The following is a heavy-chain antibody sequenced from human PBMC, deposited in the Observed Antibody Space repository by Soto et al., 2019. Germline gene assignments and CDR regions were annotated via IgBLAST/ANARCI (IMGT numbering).Heavy chain of an antibody. CDR3: ARDRGIYDFWSGYYTGFYGMDV. J-gene: IGHJ6*02. Sequence: ASVKVSCKTSGYTFTSYAMHWVRQAPGQRLEWMGWINAGNGNTKYSQKFQGRVTITRDTSASTAYMELSSLRSEDTAVYYCARDRGIYDFWSGYYTGFYGMDVWGQGTTVTVSS. D-gene: IGHD3-3*01. CDR2: INAGNGNT. CDR1: GYTFTSYA. V-gene: IGHV1-3*01.